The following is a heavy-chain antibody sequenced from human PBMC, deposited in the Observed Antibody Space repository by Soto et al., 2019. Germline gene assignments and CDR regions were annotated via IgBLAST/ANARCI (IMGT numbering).Heavy chain of an antibody. V-gene: IGHV3-72*01. J-gene: IGHJ3*02. Sequence: EVQLVESGGGLVQPGGSLRLSCAASGFAFTDHDIDWVRQAPGKGLEWVGRSRNKASRYTPEYAASGKGRFTFSRDDSKNSVYLQMNSLETADTAVYYGARSSATGIEVFDIWGQGTMVTVSS. CDR2: SRNKASRYTP. CDR3: ARSSATGIEVFDI. D-gene: IGHD3-10*01. CDR1: GFAFTDHD.